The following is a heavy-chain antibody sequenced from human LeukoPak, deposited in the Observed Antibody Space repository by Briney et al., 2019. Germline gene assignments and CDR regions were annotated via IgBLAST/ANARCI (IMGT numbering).Heavy chain of an antibody. CDR3: TRDPRRLDY. J-gene: IGHJ4*02. CDR2: ISGNSADI. CDR1: GFTFTDYY. V-gene: IGHV3-11*05. Sequence: GGSLRLSCVVSGFTFTDYYMTWVRQAPGKGLEWLSYISGNSADINYLDSVRGRFTISRDNAKNSLYLQMNSLRVEDTAVYYCTRDPRRLDYLGQGTLATVSS.